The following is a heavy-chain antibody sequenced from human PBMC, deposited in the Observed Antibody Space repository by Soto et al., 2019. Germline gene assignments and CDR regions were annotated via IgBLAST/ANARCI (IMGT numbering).Heavy chain of an antibody. V-gene: IGHV3-23*01. Sequence: EVQLLESGGGLVHPGGSLRLSCAAAGFTFSSYAMSWVRQAPGKGLEWVSAISGSGGSTYYADSVKGRFTISRDNSKNPLYLQMNRLRAEDTAVYYCAKYRSFKGGWDAFDIWGQGTMVTVSS. D-gene: IGHD6-19*01. CDR2: ISGSGGST. J-gene: IGHJ3*02. CDR3: AKYRSFKGGWDAFDI. CDR1: GFTFSSYA.